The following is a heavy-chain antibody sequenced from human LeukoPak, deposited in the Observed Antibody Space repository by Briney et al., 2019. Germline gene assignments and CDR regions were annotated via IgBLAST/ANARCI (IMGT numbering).Heavy chain of an antibody. D-gene: IGHD3-22*01. V-gene: IGHV3-21*01. Sequence: GGSLRLPCAASGFTFSSYSMNWVRQAPGKGLEWVSSISSSSSYIYYADSVKGRFTISRDNAKNSLYLQMNSLRAEDTAVYCCARDRTHYYDSSGFGLDVWGQGTTVTVSS. CDR2: ISSSSSYI. CDR3: ARDRTHYYDSSGFGLDV. J-gene: IGHJ6*02. CDR1: GFTFSSYS.